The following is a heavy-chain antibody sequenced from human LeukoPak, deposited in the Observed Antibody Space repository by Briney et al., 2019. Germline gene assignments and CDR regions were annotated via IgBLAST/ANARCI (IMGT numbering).Heavy chain of an antibody. CDR2: IYYSGST. Sequence: ASETLSLTCTVSGGSISSYYWSWIRQPPGKGLEWIGYIYYSGSTNYNPSLKSRVTISVDTSKNQFSLKLSSVTAADTAVYYCARDKVYSSSGPYYYMDVWGKGTTVTVSS. D-gene: IGHD6-6*01. CDR3: ARDKVYSSSGPYYYMDV. V-gene: IGHV4-59*01. J-gene: IGHJ6*03. CDR1: GGSISSYY.